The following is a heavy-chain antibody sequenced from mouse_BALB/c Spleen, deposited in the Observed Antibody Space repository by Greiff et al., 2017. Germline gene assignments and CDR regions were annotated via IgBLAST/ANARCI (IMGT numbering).Heavy chain of an antibody. CDR2: ILPGSGST. Sequence: VQLHQSGAELMKPGASVKISCKATGYTFSSYWIEWVKQRPGHGLEWIGEILPGSGSTNYNEKFKGKAKFTADTSSNTAYMQLSSLTSEDSAVYYCARSGYGNYEGAMDYWGQGTSVTVSS. CDR1: GYTFSSYW. V-gene: IGHV1-9*01. CDR3: ARSGYGNYEGAMDY. J-gene: IGHJ4*01. D-gene: IGHD2-1*01.